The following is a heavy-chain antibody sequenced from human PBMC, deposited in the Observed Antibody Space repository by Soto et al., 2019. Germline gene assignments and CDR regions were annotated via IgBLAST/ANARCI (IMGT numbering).Heavy chain of an antibody. J-gene: IGHJ4*02. CDR2: IGPAGDS. V-gene: IGHV3-13*01. CDR3: ARLHVGVGSISFDY. CDR1: GVSFSGNH. D-gene: IGHD1-26*01. Sequence: DVHLVESGGGLVQPGGSLRLSCAVSGVSFSGNHLQWVRQAGGEGLEWVAGIGPAGDSYYSDSVSGPVIISRENARNSFYLQMNSLRADDTAVYFCARLHVGVGSISFDYWGQGSLVTVSS.